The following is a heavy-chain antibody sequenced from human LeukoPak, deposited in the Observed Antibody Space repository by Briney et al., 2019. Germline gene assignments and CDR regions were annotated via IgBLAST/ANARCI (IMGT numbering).Heavy chain of an antibody. J-gene: IGHJ6*02. Sequence: GGSLRLSCAASGFTFDDYAMHWVRQAPGKGLEWVSGISWNSGSIGYADSVKGRFTISRDNAKNSLYLRMNSLRAEDTALYYCAKVVAAYYYYYGMDVWGQGTTVTVSS. V-gene: IGHV3-9*01. D-gene: IGHD2-15*01. CDR3: AKVVAAYYYYYGMDV. CDR2: ISWNSGSI. CDR1: GFTFDDYA.